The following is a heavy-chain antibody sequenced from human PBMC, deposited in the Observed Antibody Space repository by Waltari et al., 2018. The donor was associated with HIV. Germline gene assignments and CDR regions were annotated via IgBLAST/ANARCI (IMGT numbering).Heavy chain of an antibody. Sequence: QVQLQESGPGLAKPSQTLSLTRTVSGGSIRSGYYSSRWLRQPPGKGLEWIGYIYYSGSTYYNPSLKSRVTISVDTSKNQFSLKLSSVTAADTAVYYCARDPRIAAADPYWYFDLWGRGTLVTVSS. D-gene: IGHD6-13*01. J-gene: IGHJ2*01. CDR3: ARDPRIAAADPYWYFDL. V-gene: IGHV4-30-4*01. CDR1: GGSIRSGYYS. CDR2: IYYSGST.